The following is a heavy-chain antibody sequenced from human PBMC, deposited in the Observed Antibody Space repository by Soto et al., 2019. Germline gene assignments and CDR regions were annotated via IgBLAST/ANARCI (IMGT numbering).Heavy chain of an antibody. Sequence: VQLVESGGGLVKPGGSLRLSCAASGFTFSDYYMSWIRQAPGKGLEWVSGISWNSGSIGYADSVKGRFTISRDNAKNSLYLQMNSLRAEDTALYYCAKDKSRGYSYGYPPDYWGQGTLVTVSS. J-gene: IGHJ4*02. CDR1: GFTFSDYY. V-gene: IGHV3-9*01. CDR2: ISWNSGSI. CDR3: AKDKSRGYSYGYPPDY. D-gene: IGHD5-18*01.